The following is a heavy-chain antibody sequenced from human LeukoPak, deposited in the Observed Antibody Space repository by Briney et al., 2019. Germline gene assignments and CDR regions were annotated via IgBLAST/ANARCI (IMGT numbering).Heavy chain of an antibody. Sequence: SETLSLTCTVSGGSISSSSYYWGWIRQPPGKGLEWIGSIYYSGNTYYNPSLKSRVTISVDTSKNQFSLKLSSVTAADTAVYYCARRGIAAAVVWGKGTTVTVSS. CDR1: GGSISSSSYY. CDR3: ARRGIAAAVV. CDR2: IYYSGNT. D-gene: IGHD6-13*01. J-gene: IGHJ6*04. V-gene: IGHV4-39*07.